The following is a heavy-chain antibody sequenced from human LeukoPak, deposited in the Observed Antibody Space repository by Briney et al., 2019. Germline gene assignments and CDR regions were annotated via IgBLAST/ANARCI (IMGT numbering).Heavy chain of an antibody. CDR2: IIPIFGTA. V-gene: IGHV1-69*13. Sequence: GASVKVSCKASGGTFSSYTINWVRQAPGQGLEWMGGIIPIFGTAYYAQKFQGRVTITADESTSTAYMELSSLRSEDTAVYYCARDDGRYFDRLGHDAFDIWGQGTLVTVSS. CDR1: GGTFSSYT. D-gene: IGHD3-9*01. J-gene: IGHJ3*02. CDR3: ARDDGRYFDRLGHDAFDI.